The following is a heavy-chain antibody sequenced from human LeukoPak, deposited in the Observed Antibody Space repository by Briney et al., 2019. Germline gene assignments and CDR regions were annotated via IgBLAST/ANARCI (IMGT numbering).Heavy chain of an antibody. CDR1: GFTFSGSA. J-gene: IGHJ4*02. CDR2: IRSKANSYAT. CDR3: TRREEMATITRGEDFDY. V-gene: IGHV3-73*01. D-gene: IGHD5-24*01. Sequence: PGGSLRLSCAASGFTFSGSAMHWVRQASGKGLECVGRIRSKANSYATAYAASVKGRFTISRDDSKNTAYLQMNSLKTEDTAVYYCTRREEMATITRGEDFDYWGQGTLVTVSS.